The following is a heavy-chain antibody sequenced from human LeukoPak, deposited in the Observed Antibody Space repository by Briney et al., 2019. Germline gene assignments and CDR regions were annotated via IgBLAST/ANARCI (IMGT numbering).Heavy chain of an antibody. Sequence: PSETLSLTCSVSGGSIKSSTYWVWIRQAPGKGLEWIGNIYYSGSIYYNPSLNSRVTISVDTSKNQFSLKLSSVTAADTAIYYCARDVRGCGGDFDDCEYYYNGMDVWGQGTTVTVSS. CDR2: IYYSGSI. CDR3: ARDVRGCGGDFDDCEYYYNGMDV. D-gene: IGHD2-21*02. V-gene: IGHV4-39*07. CDR1: GGSIKSSTY. J-gene: IGHJ6*02.